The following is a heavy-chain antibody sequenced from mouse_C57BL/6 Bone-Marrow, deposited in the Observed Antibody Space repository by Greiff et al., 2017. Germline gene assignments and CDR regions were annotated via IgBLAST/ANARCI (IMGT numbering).Heavy chain of an antibody. D-gene: IGHD2-5*01. J-gene: IGHJ2*01. V-gene: IGHV1-64*01. CDR2: IRPFGGSI. Sequence: QVQLQQPGAELVKPGASLKLSCKASGYTFTSYWMHWVQQAPGQGLEWVGMIRPFGGSIYYNDTVTSKATLSIEKASSTAYLQLSSLTSEDSAIYYCARPYSNWGDYWGQGTTLTVSA. CDR3: ARPYSNWGDY. CDR1: GYTFTSYW.